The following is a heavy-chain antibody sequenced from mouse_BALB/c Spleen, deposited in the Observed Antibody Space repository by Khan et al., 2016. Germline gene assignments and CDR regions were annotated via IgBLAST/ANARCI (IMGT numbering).Heavy chain of an antibody. J-gene: IGHJ4*01. Sequence: QVQLQQSGAELMKPGASVKISCKATGYTFSNYWIEWVKQRPGHGLEWIGDILPGRGYSYSNENFKGKLTFTAVASSNTAYMQLISLTSEDSAVSLCARAWYSMDYWGQGTSVTVSS. CDR2: ILPGRGYS. CDR3: ARAWYSMDY. CDR1: GYTFSNYW. V-gene: IGHV1-9*01.